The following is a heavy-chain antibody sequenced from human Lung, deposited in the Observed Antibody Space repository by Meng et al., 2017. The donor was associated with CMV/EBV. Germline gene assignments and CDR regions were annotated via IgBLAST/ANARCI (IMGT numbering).Heavy chain of an antibody. V-gene: IGHV4-34*01. D-gene: IGHD6-6*01. Sequence: SETLSLXCGIYRGSLSAYYWSWIRQTPGKGLEWIGEIRHSGDITNYNPSLKSRVTISIDTSKKQFSLKLSAVPAADTAVYYCARQYSSSYYSDYWRQGTLVTVSS. J-gene: IGHJ4*02. CDR2: IRHSGDIT. CDR3: ARQYSSSYYSDY. CDR1: RGSLSAYY.